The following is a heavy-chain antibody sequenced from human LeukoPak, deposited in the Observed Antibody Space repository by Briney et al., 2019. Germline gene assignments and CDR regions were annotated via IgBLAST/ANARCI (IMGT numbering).Heavy chain of an antibody. J-gene: IGHJ4*01. Sequence: SCKASGFTFSSYDMHWVRQATGKGLEWVSAIGTAGDTYYPGSVKGRFTISRENAKNSLYLQMNSLRAGDTAVYYCARVGHYGGNFFDYWXXXXLVTXSS. D-gene: IGHD4-23*01. CDR2: IGTAGDT. V-gene: IGHV3-13*01. CDR3: ARVGHYGGNFFDY. CDR1: GFTFSSYD.